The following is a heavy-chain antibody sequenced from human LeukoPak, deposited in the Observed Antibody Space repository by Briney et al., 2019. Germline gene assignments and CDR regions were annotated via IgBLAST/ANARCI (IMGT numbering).Heavy chain of an antibody. Sequence: ASVKVSCKASGFTFTSSAVHWVRQAPGQGLEWMGWIDPNSGGTNYAQKFQGRVTMTRDTSIITAYMELSRLRSDDTAVYYCARDAPCSGGSCLDYWGQGTLVTVSS. D-gene: IGHD2-15*01. CDR1: GFTFTSSA. V-gene: IGHV1-2*02. CDR3: ARDAPCSGGSCLDY. CDR2: IDPNSGGT. J-gene: IGHJ4*02.